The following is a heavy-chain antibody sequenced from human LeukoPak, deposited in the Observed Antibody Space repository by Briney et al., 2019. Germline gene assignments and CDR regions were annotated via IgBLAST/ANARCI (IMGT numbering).Heavy chain of an antibody. CDR3: ARSSTVVPPVDH. CDR2: INPSGGST. CDR1: GYTFTSYY. Sequence: ASVKVSCKASGYTFTSYYMHWVRQAPGQGLEWMGIINPSGGSTSYAQKFQGRVTMTRDTSISTAYMELSRLRSDDTAVYYCARSSTVVPPVDHWGQGTLVTVSS. V-gene: IGHV1-46*01. J-gene: IGHJ4*02. D-gene: IGHD4-23*01.